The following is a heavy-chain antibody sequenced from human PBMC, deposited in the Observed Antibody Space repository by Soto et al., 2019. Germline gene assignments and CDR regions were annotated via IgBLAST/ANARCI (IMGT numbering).Heavy chain of an antibody. CDR2: IYYSGIT. Sequence: SETLSLTCTVSGGSISSGGYYWSWIRQHPGKGLEWIGYIYYSGITYNNPSLKSRVTISVDTSKNQFSLKLSSVTAADTAVYYCARVYSGYDYRGWFDPWGQGSLVTVS. CDR1: GGSISSGGYY. D-gene: IGHD5-12*01. V-gene: IGHV4-31*03. J-gene: IGHJ5*02. CDR3: ARVYSGYDYRGWFDP.